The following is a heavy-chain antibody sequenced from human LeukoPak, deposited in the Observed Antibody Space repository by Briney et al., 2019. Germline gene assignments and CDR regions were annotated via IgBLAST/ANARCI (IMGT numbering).Heavy chain of an antibody. CDR3: ARVSYYYYGSGSYYGY. D-gene: IGHD3-10*01. J-gene: IGHJ4*02. CDR2: ISAYNGNT. CDR1: GYTFTSYG. Sequence: ASVKVSCKASGYTFTSYGISWVRQAPGQGLEWMGWISAYNGNTNYAQKFQGRVTMTRDTSISTAYMELSRLRSDDTAVYYCARVSYYYYGSGSYYGYWGQGTLVTVSS. V-gene: IGHV1-18*01.